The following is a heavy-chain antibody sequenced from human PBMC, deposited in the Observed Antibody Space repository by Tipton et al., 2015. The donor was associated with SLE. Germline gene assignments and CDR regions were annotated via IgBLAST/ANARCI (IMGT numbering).Heavy chain of an antibody. J-gene: IGHJ4*02. CDR3: ARSAGYGSSWAHFDY. D-gene: IGHD6-13*01. CDR1: GASISSYY. V-gene: IGHV4-4*07. Sequence: TLSLTCSVSGASISSYYWSWIRPPAGKGLEWIGHIDISGTTIYNPSLESRLTMSFDTSKNQFSLKLSSVTAADTAVYYCARSAGYGSSWAHFDYWGQGTLVTVSS. CDR2: IDISGTT.